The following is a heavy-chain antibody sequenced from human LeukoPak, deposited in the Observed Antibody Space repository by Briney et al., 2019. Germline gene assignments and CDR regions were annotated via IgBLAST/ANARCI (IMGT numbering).Heavy chain of an antibody. J-gene: IGHJ4*02. Sequence: GGSLRLSCAASGFPFSSYSMTWVRQAPGKGLEWVANIKPDGTTKFYVDSVKGRFTISRDNALNSLYLQMSSLRAEDTAIYYCARSIPYGTTWYGRSDYWGQGTLVTVSS. D-gene: IGHD6-13*01. CDR2: IKPDGTTK. V-gene: IGHV3-7*03. CDR1: GFPFSSYS. CDR3: ARSIPYGTTWYGRSDY.